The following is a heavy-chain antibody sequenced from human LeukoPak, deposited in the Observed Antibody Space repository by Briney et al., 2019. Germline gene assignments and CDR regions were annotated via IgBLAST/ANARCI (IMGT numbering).Heavy chain of an antibody. Sequence: PSETLSLTCTVSGSMYNYYRSWIRQPPGKGLEWIGYIHYNGITSYNPSLESRVTMSLDTSENQVSLKLTSVTAADTAVYYCAREDWLRLFDYWGQGTLVTVSS. CDR1: GSMYNYY. D-gene: IGHD3/OR15-3a*01. V-gene: IGHV4-59*08. CDR3: AREDWLRLFDY. J-gene: IGHJ4*02. CDR2: IHYNGIT.